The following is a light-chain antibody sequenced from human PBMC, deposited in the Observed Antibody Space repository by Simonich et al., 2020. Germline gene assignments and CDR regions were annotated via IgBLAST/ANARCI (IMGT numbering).Light chain of an antibody. CDR1: SSDVGSYNL. CDR2: EGS. V-gene: IGLV2-23*01. CDR3: CSYAGSSTLV. Sequence: QSALTQPASVSGSPGQSITISCTGTSSDVGSYNLVSWYQQHPGKAPKLMIYEGSKRPSGVSNRFACSKAGNPASLTISGLQAEDEAGYYCCSYAGSSTLVFGGGTKLTVL. J-gene: IGLJ3*02.